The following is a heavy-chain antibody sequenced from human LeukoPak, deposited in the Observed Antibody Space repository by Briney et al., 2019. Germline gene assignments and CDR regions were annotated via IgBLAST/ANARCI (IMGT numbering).Heavy chain of an antibody. D-gene: IGHD3-9*01. Sequence: GSLRLSCAASGFTFSSYGMHWVRQPPGKGLEWIGEIYHSGSTNYNPSLKSRVTISVDKSKNQFSLKLSSVTAADTAVYYCARGARYYDILTGYFFDYWGQGTLVTVSS. CDR1: GFTFSSYG. CDR3: ARGARYYDILTGYFFDY. J-gene: IGHJ4*02. V-gene: IGHV4-4*02. CDR2: IYHSGST.